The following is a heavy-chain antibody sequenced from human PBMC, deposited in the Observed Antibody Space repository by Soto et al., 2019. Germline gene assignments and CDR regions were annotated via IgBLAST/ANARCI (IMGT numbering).Heavy chain of an antibody. CDR2: INGGNGKP. Sequence: ASVKVSCKTSGYNFATYTVQWVRQAPGQSLEWLGWINGGNGKPKYSQMFQGRVTISRDTSASTAYMELRNLRSEDTAVYYCAREESVTYSGTLHLFDYWGQGTLVTVSS. J-gene: IGHJ4*02. V-gene: IGHV1-3*01. CDR1: GYNFATYT. D-gene: IGHD1-26*01. CDR3: AREESVTYSGTLHLFDY.